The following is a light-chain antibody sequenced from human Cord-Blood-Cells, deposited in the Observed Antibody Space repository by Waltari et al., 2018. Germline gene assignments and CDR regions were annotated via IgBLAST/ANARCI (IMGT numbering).Light chain of an antibody. CDR1: SSDVGGYNY. V-gene: IGLV2-8*01. J-gene: IGLJ3*02. Sequence: QSALTQPPSASGSPGQSVTISCTGTSSDVGGYNYVSCYQQHPGKAPKLMMYEVSKRPSRVPDRFSGSKSGNTASLTVSGLQAEDEADYYCSSYAGSNNLVFGGGTKLTGL. CDR3: SSYAGSNNLV. CDR2: EVS.